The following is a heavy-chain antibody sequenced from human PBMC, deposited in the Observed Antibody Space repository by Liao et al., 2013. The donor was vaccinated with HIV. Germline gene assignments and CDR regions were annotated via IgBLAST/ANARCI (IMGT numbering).Heavy chain of an antibody. D-gene: IGHD3-22*01. V-gene: IGHV4-4*07. CDR1: GGSISSYY. J-gene: IGHJ4*02. Sequence: QVQLQESGPGLVKPSETLSLTCTVSGGSISSYYWSWIRQPPGKGLEWIGRIYTSGSTNYNPSLKSRVTMSVDTSKNQFSLKLSSVTAADTAVYYCAREGYYYDSSGYYKIFDYWGQGTLVTVSS. CDR2: IYTSGST. CDR3: AREGYYYDSSGYYKIFDY.